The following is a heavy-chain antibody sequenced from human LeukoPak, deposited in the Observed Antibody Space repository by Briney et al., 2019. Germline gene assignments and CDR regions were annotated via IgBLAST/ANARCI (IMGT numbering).Heavy chain of an antibody. Sequence: PGGSLRPSCAASGFIFRNYGMHWVRQAPGKGLEYVSSINSNGDNTYYADSVRGRFTISRDNSKNMLYLQMGSLTTEDTAVFYCARDSGRAQGWFGPWGQGTLVTVSS. D-gene: IGHD5-12*01. V-gene: IGHV3-64*02. CDR2: INSNGDNT. J-gene: IGHJ5*02. CDR3: ARDSGRAQGWFGP. CDR1: GFIFRNYG.